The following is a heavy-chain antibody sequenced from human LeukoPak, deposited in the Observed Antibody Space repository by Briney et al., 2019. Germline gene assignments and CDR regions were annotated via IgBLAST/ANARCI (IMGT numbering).Heavy chain of an antibody. CDR3: ARERASESYYKAPPLDY. V-gene: IGHV3-7*01. D-gene: IGHD3-10*01. J-gene: IGHJ4*02. CDR1: GFTFSNYW. Sequence: GGSLRLSCAASGFTFSNYWMSWVRQAPGKGLEWVGNINQDGSEKYYVDSMKGRFTISRDNAKNSLYLQMNSLRAEDTAVYYCARERASESYYKAPPLDYCGQGTLVTVSS. CDR2: INQDGSEK.